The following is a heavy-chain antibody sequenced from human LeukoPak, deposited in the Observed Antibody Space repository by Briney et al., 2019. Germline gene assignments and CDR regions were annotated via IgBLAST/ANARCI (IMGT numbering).Heavy chain of an antibody. CDR2: ISYDGSNK. D-gene: IGHD1-26*01. CDR1: GFTFSSYA. V-gene: IGHV3-30-3*01. J-gene: IGHJ4*02. Sequence: PGGSLRLSCAASGFTFSSYAMHWVRQAPGKGLEWVAVISYDGSNKYYADSVKGRFTISRDNSKNTLYLQMNSLRAEDTAVYYCARDLAWDLDYWGLGTLVTVSS. CDR3: ARDLAWDLDY.